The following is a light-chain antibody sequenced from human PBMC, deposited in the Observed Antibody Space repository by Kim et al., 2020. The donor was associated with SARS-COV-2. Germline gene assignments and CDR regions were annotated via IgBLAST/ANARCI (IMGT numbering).Light chain of an antibody. V-gene: IGKV3-11*01. CDR3: QQRSNWPLT. CDR1: QSVDNY. Sequence: PGGRATLSCRASQSVDNYLAWYQQKPGQAPRLLIYDASNRATGIPARFSGSGSGTDFTLTISSLEPEDFAVYYCQQRSNWPLTFGGGTKVDIK. J-gene: IGKJ4*01. CDR2: DAS.